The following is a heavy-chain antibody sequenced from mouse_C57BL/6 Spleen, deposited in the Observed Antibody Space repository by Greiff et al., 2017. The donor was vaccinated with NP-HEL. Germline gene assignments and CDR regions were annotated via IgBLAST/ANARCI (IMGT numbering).Heavy chain of an antibody. V-gene: IGHV1-61*01. CDR3: ARGVVATYYFDY. J-gene: IGHJ2*01. CDR2: IYPSDSET. CDR1: GYTFTSYW. Sequence: QVQLQQPGAELVRPGSSVKLSCKASGYTFTSYWMDWVKQRPGQGLEWIGNIYPSDSETHYNQKFKDKATLTVDKSSSTAYMQLSSLTSEDSAVDYCARGVVATYYFDYWGQGTTLTVSS. D-gene: IGHD1-1*01.